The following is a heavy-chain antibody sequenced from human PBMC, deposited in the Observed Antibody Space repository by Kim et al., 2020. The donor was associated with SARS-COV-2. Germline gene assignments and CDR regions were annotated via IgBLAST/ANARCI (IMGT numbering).Heavy chain of an antibody. V-gene: IGHV3-23*01. Sequence: DSVKGRFTISRDNSKNTLYLQMNSLRAEDTAVYYCAKGRRFGELLVAFDIWGQGTMVTVSS. D-gene: IGHD3-10*01. CDR3: AKGRRFGELLVAFDI. J-gene: IGHJ3*02.